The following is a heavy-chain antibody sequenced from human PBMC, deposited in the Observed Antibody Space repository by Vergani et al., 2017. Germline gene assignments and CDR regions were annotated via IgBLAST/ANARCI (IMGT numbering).Heavy chain of an antibody. Sequence: EVQLVESGGGLVQPGGSLRLSCAASGFTFSSYWMSWVRQAPGKGLEWVANIKQDGSGKYYVDSVKGRFTISRDNAKNSLYLQMNSLRAEDTAVDYCARVDIAQLTTVTSWGCYIDYWGQGTLVTVSS. J-gene: IGHJ4*02. CDR1: GFTFSSYW. CDR2: IKQDGSGK. V-gene: IGHV3-7*01. D-gene: IGHD4-17*01. CDR3: ARVDIAQLTTVTSWGCYIDY.